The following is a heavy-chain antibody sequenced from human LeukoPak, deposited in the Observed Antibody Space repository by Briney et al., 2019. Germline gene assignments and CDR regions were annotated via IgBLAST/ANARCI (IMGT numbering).Heavy chain of an antibody. D-gene: IGHD6-19*01. CDR2: ISAYNGNT. Sequence: ASVKVSCKASGYTFTSYGISWVRQAPGQGLEWMGWISAYNGNTNYAQKLQGRVTMTTDTSTSTAYMELRSLRSDDTAVYCCARDLGYLAVAGFDYWGQGTLVTVSS. CDR1: GYTFTSYG. CDR3: ARDLGYLAVAGFDY. J-gene: IGHJ4*02. V-gene: IGHV1-18*01.